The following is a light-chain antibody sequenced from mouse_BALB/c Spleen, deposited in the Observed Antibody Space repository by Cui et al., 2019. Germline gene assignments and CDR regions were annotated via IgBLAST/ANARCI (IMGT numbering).Light chain of an antibody. J-gene: IGKJ4*01. CDR1: EHIYSN. Sequence: DIQMTQSPASLSVSVGETVTIPCRASEHIYSNLAWYQQKQGKSPQLLVYAATNLAGGVPSRFSGSGSGTEYSLKINSLQSEDCGSYYCEQFWGTPFTFGSGTKLEIK. V-gene: IGKV12-46*01. CDR2: AAT. CDR3: EQFWGTPFT.